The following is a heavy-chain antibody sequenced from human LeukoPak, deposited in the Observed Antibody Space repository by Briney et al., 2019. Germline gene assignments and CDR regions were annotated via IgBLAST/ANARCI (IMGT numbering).Heavy chain of an antibody. CDR1: GGSISSGSYY. CDR3: ASGIAADLY. V-gene: IGHV4-61*02. CDR2: IYTSGST. J-gene: IGHJ4*02. D-gene: IGHD6-13*01. Sequence: SETLSLTCTVSGGSISSGSYYWSWIRQPAGKGLEWIGRIYTSGSTNYNPSLKSRVTISVDTSKNQFSLKLSSVTAADTAVYYCASGIAADLYWGQGTLVTVSS.